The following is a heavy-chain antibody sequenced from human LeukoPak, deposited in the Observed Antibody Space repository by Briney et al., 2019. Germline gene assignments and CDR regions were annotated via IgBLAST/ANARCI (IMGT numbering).Heavy chain of an antibody. D-gene: IGHD3-22*01. CDR2: ISSSSSYI. CDR3: ARAGDSSGHYFANWFDP. J-gene: IGHJ5*02. CDR1: GFTFSSYS. Sequence: PGGSLRLSCAASGFTFSSYSMNWVRQAAGKGLEWFSSISSSSSYIYYADSVKGRFTISSDNAKNSLYLQMNSLRAEDTAVYYCARAGDSSGHYFANWFDPWGQGTLVTVSS. V-gene: IGHV3-21*01.